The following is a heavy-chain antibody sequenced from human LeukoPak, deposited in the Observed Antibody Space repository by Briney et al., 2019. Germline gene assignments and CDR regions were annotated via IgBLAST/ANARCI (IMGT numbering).Heavy chain of an antibody. D-gene: IGHD3-10*01. CDR2: ISGSGGST. CDR3: AKQAGGSGSYYYY. CDR1: GFTFSNYA. J-gene: IGHJ4*02. Sequence: GSLRLSCAASGFTFSNYAMTWVRQAPGKGLEWVSAISGSGGSTYYADSVKGRFTISRDNSKNTLYLRMSSLRAEDTAVYYCAKQAGGSGSYYYYWGQGTLVTVSS. V-gene: IGHV3-23*01.